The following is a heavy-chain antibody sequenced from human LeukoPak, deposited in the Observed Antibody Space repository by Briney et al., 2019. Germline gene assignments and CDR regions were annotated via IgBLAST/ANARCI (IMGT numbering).Heavy chain of an antibody. V-gene: IGHV3-48*03. CDR2: ISSSGSTI. J-gene: IGHJ6*02. Sequence: GGSLRLSCAASGFTLSSYEMNWVRQAPGKGLEWVSYISSSGSTIYYADSVKGRFTISRDNAKNSLYLQMNSLRAEDTAVYYCAREGGYRLTFPMDVWGQGTTVTVSS. CDR1: GFTLSSYE. CDR3: AREGGYRLTFPMDV. D-gene: IGHD5-18*01.